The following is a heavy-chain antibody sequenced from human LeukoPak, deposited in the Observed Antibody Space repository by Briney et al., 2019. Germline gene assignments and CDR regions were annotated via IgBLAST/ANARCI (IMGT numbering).Heavy chain of an antibody. J-gene: IGHJ4*02. Sequence: ASVKVSCTASGYTFSNFDINWVRQATGQGLEWMGWMNPNSGNTGYAQKFQGRVTITRNTSISTAYMELSSLRSEDTAVYYCARGGPAGAGTGFDYWGQGTLVTVSS. V-gene: IGHV1-8*03. CDR3: ARGGPAGAGTGFDY. D-gene: IGHD6-19*01. CDR2: MNPNSGNT. CDR1: GYTFSNFD.